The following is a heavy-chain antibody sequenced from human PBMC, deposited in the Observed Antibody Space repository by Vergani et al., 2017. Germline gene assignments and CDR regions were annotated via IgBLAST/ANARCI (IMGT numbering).Heavy chain of an antibody. CDR3: AREEVDTAMVIYYYGMDV. V-gene: IGHV3-11*01. CDR2: ISSSGSTI. CDR1: GFTFSDYY. Sequence: QVQLVESGGGLVKPGWSLRLSCAASGFTFSDYYMSWIRQAPGKGLEWVSYISSSGSTIYYADSVKGRFTISRDNAKNSLYLQMNSLRAEDTAVYYCAREEVDTAMVIYYYGMDVWGQGTTVTVSS. D-gene: IGHD5-18*01. J-gene: IGHJ6*02.